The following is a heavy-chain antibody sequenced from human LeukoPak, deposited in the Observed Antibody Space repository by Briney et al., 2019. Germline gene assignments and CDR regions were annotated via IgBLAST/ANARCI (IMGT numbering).Heavy chain of an antibody. J-gene: IGHJ6*02. CDR2: IKQDGSEK. CDR1: GFIFSDYW. D-gene: IGHD2-15*01. Sequence: PGGSLRLSCAASGFIFSDYWMSYLRQAPGKGLEWVANIKQDGSEKYYLDSVKGRFTISRDNAKNSLSLQMNSLRAEDTAVYYCARDLPMGSGGSHYRYYYYGMDVWGQGTTVTVSS. CDR3: ARDLPMGSGGSHYRYYYYGMDV. V-gene: IGHV3-7*01.